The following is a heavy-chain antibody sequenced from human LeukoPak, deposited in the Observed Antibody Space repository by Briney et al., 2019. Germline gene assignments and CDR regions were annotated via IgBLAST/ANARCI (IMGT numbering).Heavy chain of an antibody. D-gene: IGHD1-1*01. Sequence: SETLSLTCAVYGGSFSGYYWSWIRQPPGKGLEWIGEINHSGSTNYNPSLKSRLAISVDTSKNEFALKVGSVTAADTAVYYCARDNFLIAGGFDYWGQGTLVTVSS. J-gene: IGHJ4*02. CDR1: GGSFSGYY. V-gene: IGHV4-34*01. CDR2: INHSGST. CDR3: ARDNFLIAGGFDY.